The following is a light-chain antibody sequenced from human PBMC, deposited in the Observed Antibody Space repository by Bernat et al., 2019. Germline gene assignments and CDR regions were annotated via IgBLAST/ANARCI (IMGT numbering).Light chain of an antibody. CDR3: QQSYSMPLT. CDR2: AVS. J-gene: IGKJ4*01. Sequence: DIQMTQSPSSLSASVGDRVIITCRASQSIASYLNWYQQKPGKAPKVLIYAVSSLQSGVPSRFSGSGSGTDFTLTISSLQPEDFATYYCQQSYSMPLTFGGGTKVEIK. CDR1: QSIASY. V-gene: IGKV1-39*01.